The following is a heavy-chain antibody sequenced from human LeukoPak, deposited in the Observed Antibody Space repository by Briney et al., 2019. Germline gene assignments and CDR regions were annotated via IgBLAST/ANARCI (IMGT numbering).Heavy chain of an antibody. Sequence: ASVKVSCKASGYTFVNHGISWVRQAPGQGLEWLGWISGYSDSSHHGQSVQGRVTMITDAATSTAYLELRSLRSDDTAVYYCARASSTQIQLWYFDYWGQGTLVTVSS. V-gene: IGHV1-18*01. D-gene: IGHD5-18*01. J-gene: IGHJ4*02. CDR3: ARASSTQIQLWYFDY. CDR1: GYTFVNHG. CDR2: ISGYSDSS.